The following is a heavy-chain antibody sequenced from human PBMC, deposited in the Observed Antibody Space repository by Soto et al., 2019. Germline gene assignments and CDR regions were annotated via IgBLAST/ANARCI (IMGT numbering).Heavy chain of an antibody. J-gene: IGHJ4*02. Sequence: SETLSLTCTVSCGSINSNNYYCNWIRQHPGKGLEWIGYNQYSGNPFYNPSLKSRVTISVDTSKNQFSLKLTSMTAADTSVYYCATVDLTAGELFFASWGQETLVTVSS. CDR1: CGSINSNNYY. CDR3: ATVDLTAGELFFAS. V-gene: IGHV4-31*03. D-gene: IGHD3-10*01. CDR2: NQYSGNP.